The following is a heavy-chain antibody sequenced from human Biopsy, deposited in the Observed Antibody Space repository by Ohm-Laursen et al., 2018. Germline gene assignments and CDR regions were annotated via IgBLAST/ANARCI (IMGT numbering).Heavy chain of an antibody. CDR2: INPDNGGT. Sequence: ASVKVSCTASGYTFTGYYLHWVRQAPGQGLEWMGWINPDNGGTIHAQKFQGRVTVTRDTSISTAYVEVTSLRSDDTAVYYCVRSRAGGATWGMDVWGQGTTVTVSS. CDR3: VRSRAGGATWGMDV. D-gene: IGHD3-16*01. CDR1: GYTFTGYY. V-gene: IGHV1-2*02. J-gene: IGHJ6*02.